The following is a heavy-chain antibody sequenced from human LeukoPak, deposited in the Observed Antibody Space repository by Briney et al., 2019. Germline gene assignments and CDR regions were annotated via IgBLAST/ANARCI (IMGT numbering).Heavy chain of an antibody. CDR2: INSSGGST. D-gene: IGHD4-23*01. CDR3: ARVGYGGRQIDY. CDR1: GFTFSSYW. J-gene: IGHJ4*02. Sequence: GGSLRLSCAASGFTFSSYWMHWVRQVPGKGLVWVSRINSSGGSTTYADSVKGRFTISRDNAKNTLYLQMNSLRAEDTAVYYCARVGYGGRQIDYWGQGTLVTVSS. V-gene: IGHV3-74*01.